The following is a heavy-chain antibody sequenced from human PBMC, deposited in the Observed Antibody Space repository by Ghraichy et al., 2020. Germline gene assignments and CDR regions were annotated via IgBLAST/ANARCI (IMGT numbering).Heavy chain of an antibody. D-gene: IGHD3-10*01. Sequence: ETLSLTCTVSGGSISSYYWSWIRQPPGKGLEWIGYIYYSGSTNYNPSLKSRVTISVDTSKNQFSLKLSSVTAADTAVYYCARVARRGSGSYPPHYFDYWGQGTLVTVSS. V-gene: IGHV4-59*01. CDR2: IYYSGST. CDR3: ARVARRGSGSYPPHYFDY. J-gene: IGHJ4*02. CDR1: GGSISSYY.